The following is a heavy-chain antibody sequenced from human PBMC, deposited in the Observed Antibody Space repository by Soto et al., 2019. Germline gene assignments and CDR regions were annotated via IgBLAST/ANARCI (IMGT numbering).Heavy chain of an antibody. D-gene: IGHD4-17*01. CDR3: ARAPSYGGNSEEFDY. CDR1: GGSVSSGDYY. J-gene: IGHJ4*02. V-gene: IGHV4-31*03. Sequence: QVQLQESGPGLVKPSQTLSLTCSVSGGSVSSGDYYWSWIRQHPGKGLEWIGDIYYSGSTYYNPSLKSRVTISVDTSKNQFSLKLGSVTAADTAVYYCARAPSYGGNSEEFDYWGQGTLVTVSS. CDR2: IYYSGST.